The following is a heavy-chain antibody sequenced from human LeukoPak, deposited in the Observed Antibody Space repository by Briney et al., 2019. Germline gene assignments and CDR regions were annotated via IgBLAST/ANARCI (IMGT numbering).Heavy chain of an antibody. V-gene: IGHV3-53*01. D-gene: IGHD6-19*01. Sequence: QPGGSLRLSCAASGLTVSSNYMSWVRQAPGKGLEWVSLIDTGGSTYYADSVRGRFTISRDNSKNTLYLQMNSLRAEDTAVYYCAREYLDGSGWYAYFDYWGRGTLVTVSS. CDR3: AREYLDGSGWYAYFDY. CDR1: GLTVSSNY. CDR2: IDTGGST. J-gene: IGHJ4*02.